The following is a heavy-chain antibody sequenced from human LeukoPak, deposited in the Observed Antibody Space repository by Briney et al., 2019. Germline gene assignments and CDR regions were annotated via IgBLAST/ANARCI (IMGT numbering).Heavy chain of an antibody. V-gene: IGHV4-59*01. CDR1: GGSISSYY. CDR2: IYYRGST. CDR3: VRGSGWYFF. J-gene: IGHJ4*02. D-gene: IGHD6-19*01. Sequence: PSETLSLTCTVSGGSISSYYWSWIRQPPGKGLEWIGYIYYRGSTNYNPSLKSRVTISVDTSKNQFSLKLRSVTAADTAVYYCVRGSGWYFFWGQGTLVTVSS.